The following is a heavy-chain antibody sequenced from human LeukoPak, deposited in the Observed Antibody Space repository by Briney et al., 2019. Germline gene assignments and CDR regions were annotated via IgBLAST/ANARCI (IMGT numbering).Heavy chain of an antibody. CDR1: GFTFSSYG. J-gene: IGHJ3*02. V-gene: IGHV3-30*18. Sequence: PGRSLRLSCAASGFTFSSYGMHWVRQAPGKGLEWVAVISYDGSNKYYADSVKGRFTISRDNSKNTLYLQMNSLRAEDTAVYYCAKDRDIVVVTMTFDIWGQGTMVTVSS. CDR3: AKDRDIVVVTMTFDI. D-gene: IGHD2-21*02. CDR2: ISYDGSNK.